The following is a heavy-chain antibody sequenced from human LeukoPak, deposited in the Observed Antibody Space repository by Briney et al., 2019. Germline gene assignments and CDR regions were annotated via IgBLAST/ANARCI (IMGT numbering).Heavy chain of an antibody. CDR3: ATVASLFYYAMDV. Sequence: GGSLRLSCAASGFTVSSNHMSWVRQAPGKGLEWVSVIYSGGSVYYVDSVKGRFTISKDNSKNTLYLQMNSLRPEDTALYYCATVASLFYYAMDVWGQGTTVTVSS. CDR1: GFTVSSNH. CDR2: IYSGGSV. D-gene: IGHD2-15*01. J-gene: IGHJ6*02. V-gene: IGHV3-53*05.